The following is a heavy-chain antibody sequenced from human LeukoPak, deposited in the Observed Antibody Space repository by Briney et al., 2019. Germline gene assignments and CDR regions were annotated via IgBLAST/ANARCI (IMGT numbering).Heavy chain of an antibody. J-gene: IGHJ5*02. CDR1: GFIFNNYG. Sequence: GGSLRLSSAASGFIFNNYGLIWVSQAPGKGLEWVSAISNDGGGTTYADFVNGRFTISRDNSKNTLFLQMNSLRAEDTALYYCAKGSSGYFADLWGQGTLVTVSS. V-gene: IGHV3-23*01. CDR2: ISNDGGGT. CDR3: AKGSSGYFADL. D-gene: IGHD3-22*01.